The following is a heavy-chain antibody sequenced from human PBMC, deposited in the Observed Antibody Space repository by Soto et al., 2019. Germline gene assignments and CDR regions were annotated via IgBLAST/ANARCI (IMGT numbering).Heavy chain of an antibody. V-gene: IGHV4-30-4*01. Sequence: QVQLQESGPGLVEPSQTLSLTCTVSGGSISSADDCWSWIRQSPGKGLEWIGHSYDSGNTYSNPSLKSRVTISVDTSKNQFSLKLSSVTAADPAVYYCARGPSGDKVAYWGQGTLVTVSS. CDR2: SYDSGNT. CDR1: GGSISSADDC. D-gene: IGHD1-26*01. J-gene: IGHJ4*02. CDR3: ARGPSGDKVAY.